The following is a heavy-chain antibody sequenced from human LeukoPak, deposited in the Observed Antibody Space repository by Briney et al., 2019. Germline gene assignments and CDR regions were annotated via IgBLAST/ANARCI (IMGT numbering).Heavy chain of an antibody. V-gene: IGHV3-74*01. CDR2: INTDGSST. CDR3: ARDRFSRRFDP. Sequence: GGSLRLSRAASGFTFSSYWMHWVRQAPGKGLVWVSRINTDGSSTSYADSVKGRFTISRDNAKNTLYLQMNSLRAEDTAVYYCARDRFSRRFDPWGQGTLVTVSS. J-gene: IGHJ5*02. CDR1: GFTFSSYW.